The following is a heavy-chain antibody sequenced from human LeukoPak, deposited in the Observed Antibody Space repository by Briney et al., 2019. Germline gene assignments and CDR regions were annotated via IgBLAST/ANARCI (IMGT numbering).Heavy chain of an antibody. CDR1: GGTFSSYA. CDR2: IIPIFGTA. V-gene: IGHV1-69*13. D-gene: IGHD5-24*01. CDR3: ARGGGYNYHFDY. Sequence: SVKVSCKASGGTFSSYAISWVRQAPGQGLEWVGGIIPIFGTANYAQKFQGRVTITADESTSTAYMELSSLRSEDTAVYYCARGGGYNYHFDYWGQGTLVTVSS. J-gene: IGHJ4*02.